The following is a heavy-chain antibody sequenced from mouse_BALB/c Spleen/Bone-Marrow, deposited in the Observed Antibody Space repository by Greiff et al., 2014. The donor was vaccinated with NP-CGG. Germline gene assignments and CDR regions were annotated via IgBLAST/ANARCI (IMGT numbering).Heavy chain of an antibody. V-gene: IGHV14-3*02. J-gene: IGHJ4*01. CDR2: IDPANGNT. Sequence: VQLQQSGAELVKPGASVKLSCTASGFNIKDTYMHWAKQRPEQGLEWIGRIDPANGNTKYDSKFQGKATITADTSSNTAYLQLSSLTSEDTAVYYCARWEYYAMDYWGQGTSVTVSS. CDR1: GFNIKDTY. D-gene: IGHD4-1*01. CDR3: ARWEYYAMDY.